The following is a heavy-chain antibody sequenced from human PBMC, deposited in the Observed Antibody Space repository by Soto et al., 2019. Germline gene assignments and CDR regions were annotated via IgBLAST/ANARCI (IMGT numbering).Heavy chain of an antibody. J-gene: IGHJ6*02. Sequence: PGGSLRLSCAASGFTFSSYAMSWVRQAPGKGLEWVSAISGSGGSTYYADSVKGRFTISRDNSKNTLYLQMNSLRAEDTAVYYCAYLWYPDYYYGMDVWGQGTTVTVSS. CDR2: ISGSGGST. CDR3: AYLWYPDYYYGMDV. D-gene: IGHD3-10*01. CDR1: GFTFSSYA. V-gene: IGHV3-23*01.